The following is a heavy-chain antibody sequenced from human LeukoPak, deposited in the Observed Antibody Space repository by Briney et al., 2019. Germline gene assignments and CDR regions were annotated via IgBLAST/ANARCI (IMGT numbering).Heavy chain of an antibody. V-gene: IGHV3-23*01. CDR3: AKAPVTSCRGAYCYPFDY. D-gene: IGHD2-21*01. CDR2: ISSTDAGT. J-gene: IGHJ4*02. CDR1: GFTFSSYS. Sequence: GGSLRLSCAASGFTFSSYSMNWVRQAPGKGLEWVSAISSTDAGTYHADSVRGRFTISRDSSKNTLYLQMNSLRAEDAAVYYCAKAPVTSCRGAYCYPFDYWGQGTLVTVSS.